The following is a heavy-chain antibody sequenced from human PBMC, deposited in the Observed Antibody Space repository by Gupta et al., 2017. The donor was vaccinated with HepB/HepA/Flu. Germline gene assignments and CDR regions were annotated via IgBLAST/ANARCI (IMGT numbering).Heavy chain of an antibody. CDR3: AHRRGLRSGLHTYYFDY. CDR2: IYWDDDK. Sequence: QITLKEAGPTLVKPPQPLPLTWTFSGFSLSTSGVGVGWIRQPPGKALEWLALIYWDDDKRYSPSLKSRLTITKDTSKNQVVLTMTNMDPVDTATYYCAHRRGLRSGLHTYYFDYWGQGTLVTVSS. CDR1: GFSLSTSGVG. J-gene: IGHJ4*02. D-gene: IGHD6-19*01. V-gene: IGHV2-5*02.